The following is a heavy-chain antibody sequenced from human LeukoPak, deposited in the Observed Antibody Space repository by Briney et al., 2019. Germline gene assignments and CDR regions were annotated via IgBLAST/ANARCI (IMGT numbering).Heavy chain of an antibody. V-gene: IGHV4-38-2*02. CDR2: IYYSGST. Sequence: SETLSLTCTVSGYSISSGYYWGWIRQPPGKGLEWVGSIYYSGSTYQNPSLKSRVTISVDTSKNQFSLKLTSVTAADTAVYYCARHEYSSSWLPYYYYYYYMDVWGKGTTVTISS. CDR1: GYSISSGYY. D-gene: IGHD6-13*01. J-gene: IGHJ6*03. CDR3: ARHEYSSSWLPYYYYYYYMDV.